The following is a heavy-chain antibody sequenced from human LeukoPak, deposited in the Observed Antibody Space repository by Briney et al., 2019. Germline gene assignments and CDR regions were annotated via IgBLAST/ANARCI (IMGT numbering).Heavy chain of an antibody. CDR3: ANHYG. D-gene: IGHD3-16*01. V-gene: IGHV3-53*01. CDR1: GFTVSSNF. Sequence: GGSLRLSCAASGFTVSSNFMHWVRQAPGKGLEWVAGIHNDYRTFYADSVKGRFTILRADSANTVYLQMNSLRAEDTAIFYCANHYGGGQGALVTVSS. J-gene: IGHJ4*02. CDR2: IHNDYRT.